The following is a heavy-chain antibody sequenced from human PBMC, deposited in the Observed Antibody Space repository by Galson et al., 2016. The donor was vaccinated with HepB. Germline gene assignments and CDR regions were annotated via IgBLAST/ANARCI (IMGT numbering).Heavy chain of an antibody. V-gene: IGHV6-1*01. J-gene: IGHJ6*02. CDR3: AKAAAALSGGWRTLAPRGYYYNMDV. CDR2: TYYRSKWYN. Sequence: CAISGDSVSSRSAAWNWIRQSPSRGLEWLGRTYYRSKWYNDYAESVKSRITINPDTSRNQLSLQLNSVTPEDTAVYYCAKAAAALSGGWRTLAPRGYYYNMDVWGQGTTVTVCS. D-gene: IGHD6-19*01. CDR1: GDSVSSRSAA.